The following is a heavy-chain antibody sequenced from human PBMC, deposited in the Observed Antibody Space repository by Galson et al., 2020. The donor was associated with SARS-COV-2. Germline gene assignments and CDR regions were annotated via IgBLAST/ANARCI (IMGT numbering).Heavy chain of an antibody. CDR1: GFTFSDYY. Sequence: GGSLRLSCAASGFTFSDYYMSWIRQAPGKGLEWVSHISSSGSTMYYADSVKGRFTISRDNAKNSLYLQMNSLRAEDTAVYYCARENVLEYSSSGMDVWGQGTTVTVSS. V-gene: IGHV3-11*01. D-gene: IGHD6-6*01. CDR3: ARENVLEYSSSGMDV. J-gene: IGHJ6*02. CDR2: ISSSGSTM.